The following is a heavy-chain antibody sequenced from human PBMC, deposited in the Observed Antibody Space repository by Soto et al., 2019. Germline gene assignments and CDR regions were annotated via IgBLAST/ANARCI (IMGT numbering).Heavy chain of an antibody. D-gene: IGHD1-1*01. CDR3: ARDQLEGKWFDP. CDR2: IYHSGST. Sequence: QLQLQESGSGLVRPSQTLSLTCAVSGGSISSGGYSWNWIRQPPGKGLEWIGYIYHSGSTLYIPSLKSRVTISVDKSKNQFHLQLGPVTAADTAVYYCARDQLEGKWFDPWGEGTLGTVSS. CDR1: GGSISSGGYS. J-gene: IGHJ5*02. V-gene: IGHV4-30-2*01.